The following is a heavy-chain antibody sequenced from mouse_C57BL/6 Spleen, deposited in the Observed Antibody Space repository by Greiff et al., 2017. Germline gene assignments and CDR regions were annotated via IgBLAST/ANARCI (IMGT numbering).Heavy chain of an antibody. J-gene: IGHJ4*01. CDR2: IYPGSGST. V-gene: IGHV1-55*01. Sequence: QVQLQQPGAELVKPGASVKMSCKASGYTFTSYWITWVKQRPGQGLEWIGDIYPGSGSTNYNDKFKSKATLTVDTSSSTAYMQLSSLTSEDSAVYYCTRHYGYDVGAMDYWGQGTSVTVSS. CDR1: GYTFTSYW. CDR3: TRHYGYDVGAMDY. D-gene: IGHD2-2*01.